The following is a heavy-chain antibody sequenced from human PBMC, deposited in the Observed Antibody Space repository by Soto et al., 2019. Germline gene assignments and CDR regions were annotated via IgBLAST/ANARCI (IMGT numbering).Heavy chain of an antibody. CDR2: INHSGST. Sequence: QVQLQLWGAGLLKPSETLSLTCAVYGGSFRGYYWSWIREPPGMGLEWIGEINHSGSTNYNPSLKGRVTISVDTSKNQFSLKLSSVNAADTDVYYCARIGGWIDYWGQGNLVTVSS. J-gene: IGHJ4*02. D-gene: IGHD6-19*01. V-gene: IGHV4-34*01. CDR1: GGSFRGYY. CDR3: ARIGGWIDY.